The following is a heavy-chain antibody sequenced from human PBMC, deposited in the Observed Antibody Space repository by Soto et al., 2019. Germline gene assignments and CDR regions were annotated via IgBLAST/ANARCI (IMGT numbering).Heavy chain of an antibody. D-gene: IGHD1-26*01. Sequence: EVQLVESGGGLVQPGGSLRLSCAASGFTFSDHYMDWVRQAPGKGLEWVGLTRNKANSYTTEYAASVKGRFTISRDDSKNSLYLQMNSLKTEDTAVYYCASQGATAGSAFDIWGQGTMVTVSS. J-gene: IGHJ3*02. CDR3: ASQGATAGSAFDI. CDR2: TRNKANSYTT. V-gene: IGHV3-72*01. CDR1: GFTFSDHY.